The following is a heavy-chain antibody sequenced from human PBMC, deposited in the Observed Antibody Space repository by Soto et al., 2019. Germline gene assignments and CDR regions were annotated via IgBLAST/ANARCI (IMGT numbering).Heavy chain of an antibody. D-gene: IGHD3-22*01. Sequence: SSETLSLTCTVSGGSISSYYWSWIRQPPGKGLEWIGYIYYSGSTNYNPSLKSRVTISVDTSKDQFSLKLSSVTAADTAVYYCAGYDSSGYYLSVDYWGQGTLVTV. V-gene: IGHV4-59*01. CDR3: AGYDSSGYYLSVDY. CDR2: IYYSGST. J-gene: IGHJ4*02. CDR1: GGSISSYY.